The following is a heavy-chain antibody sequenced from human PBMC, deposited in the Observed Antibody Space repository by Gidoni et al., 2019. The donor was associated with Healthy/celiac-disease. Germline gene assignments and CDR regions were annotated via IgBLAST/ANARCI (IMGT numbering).Heavy chain of an antibody. D-gene: IGHD3-16*01. Sequence: QLQLVQSGAELKQPGASVNVSCKASAYTSTAYHMHWVRQDPGQGLEWMGWINPNSVGTNYEKKFQGWVTMNRDTSISTAYMELSRLRSDDTAVYYCARGGKYYDYVWGSKNFDYWGQGTLVTVAS. CDR2: INPNSVGT. CDR3: ARGGKYYDYVWGSKNFDY. V-gene: IGHV1-2*04. CDR1: AYTSTAYH. J-gene: IGHJ4*02.